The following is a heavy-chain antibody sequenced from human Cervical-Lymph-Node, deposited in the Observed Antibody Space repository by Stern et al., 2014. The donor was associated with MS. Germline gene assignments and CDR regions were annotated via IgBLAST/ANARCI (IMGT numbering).Heavy chain of an antibody. D-gene: IGHD2-15*01. J-gene: IGHJ4*02. CDR3: ARIQWSIIDY. Sequence: TLKESGPALVKPTQTLTLTCTFSGFSLTTRGMRLNWIRQPPGKAPEWLARIDWNDEKFYNTSLKTRLTISRDTSHSQVFLTMTNMDPVDTATYYCARIQWSIIDYWGQGILVTVSS. CDR1: GFSLTTRGMR. CDR2: IDWNDEK. V-gene: IGHV2-70*04.